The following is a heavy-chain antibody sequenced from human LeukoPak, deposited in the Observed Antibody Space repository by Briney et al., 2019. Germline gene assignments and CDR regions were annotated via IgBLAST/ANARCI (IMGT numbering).Heavy chain of an antibody. CDR3: AKEVGGDYYFDY. CDR2: IWYDGSNK. V-gene: IGHV3-33*06. Sequence: GRSLRLSCAASGFTFRSYGMHWVRQAPGKGLEGVAVIWYDGSNKYYADSVKGRFTISRDNSKNTLYLQMNSLRAEDTAVYYCAKEVGGDYYFDYWGQGTLVTVSS. J-gene: IGHJ4*02. CDR1: GFTFRSYG. D-gene: IGHD1-26*01.